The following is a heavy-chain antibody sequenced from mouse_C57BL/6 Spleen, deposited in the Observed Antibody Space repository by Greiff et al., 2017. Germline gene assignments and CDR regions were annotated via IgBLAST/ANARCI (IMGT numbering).Heavy chain of an antibody. V-gene: IGHV1-7*01. J-gene: IGHJ1*03. Sequence: QVQLQQSGAELAKPGASVKMSCKASGYTFTSYGMDWVKQRPGQGLEWIGYINPSSGYTKYNQKFKGKATLTADKSSSTAYMQLSSLTNEDSAIYYCARQGFPHWYFDVWGTGTTVSVSS. CDR1: GYTFTSYG. CDR2: INPSSGYT. CDR3: ARQGFPHWYFDV.